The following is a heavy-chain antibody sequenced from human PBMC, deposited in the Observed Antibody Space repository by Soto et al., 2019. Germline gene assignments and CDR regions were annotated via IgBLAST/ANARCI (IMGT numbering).Heavy chain of an antibody. Sequence: SETLSLTCTVSGGSFNTYYWSWIRQPPGKGLEWIGSIYYSGSTYYNPSLKSRVTISVDTSKNQFSLKLSSVTAADTAVYYCARLRTSYYGMDVWGQGTTVTVSS. J-gene: IGHJ6*02. CDR1: GGSFNTYY. CDR3: ARLRTSYYGMDV. CDR2: IYYSGST. D-gene: IGHD3-10*01. V-gene: IGHV4-59*04.